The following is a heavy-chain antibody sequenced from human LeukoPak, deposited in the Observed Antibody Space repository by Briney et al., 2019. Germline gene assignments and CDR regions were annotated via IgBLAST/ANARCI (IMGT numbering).Heavy chain of an antibody. CDR3: ARGQSIVGATGDF. D-gene: IGHD1-26*01. CDR1: GGSFSGYY. J-gene: IGHJ4*02. CDR2: INHSGST. Sequence: SETLSLTCAVYGGSFSGYYWTWIRQPPGKGLEWIGEINHSGSTNCNPSLKSRVTISVDTSKNQFSLKLSSVTAADTAVYYCARGQSIVGATGDFWGQGTLVTVPS. V-gene: IGHV4-34*01.